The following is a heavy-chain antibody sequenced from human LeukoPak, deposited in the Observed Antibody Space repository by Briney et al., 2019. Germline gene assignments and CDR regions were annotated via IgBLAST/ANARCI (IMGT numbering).Heavy chain of an antibody. D-gene: IGHD3-10*01. V-gene: IGHV3-23*01. J-gene: IGHJ4*02. CDR2: VSGDGGTT. Sequence: QAGGSLRLSCAASGFTFSDYAMGWVRQAPGVGLEWVSEVSGDGGTTFYADSVKGRFTISRDNSKNTLYLQMNSLRAEDTAVYYCAKDRLLWFGECFDYWGQGTLVTVSS. CDR3: AKDRLLWFGECFDY. CDR1: GFTFSDYA.